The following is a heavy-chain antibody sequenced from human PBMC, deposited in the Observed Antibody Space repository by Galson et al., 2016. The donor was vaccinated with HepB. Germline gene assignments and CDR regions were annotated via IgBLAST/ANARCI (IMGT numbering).Heavy chain of an antibody. V-gene: IGHV5-51*01. J-gene: IGHJ6*02. CDR1: GYNFNTYW. CDR2: IYPADSDT. D-gene: IGHD2-21*02. Sequence: QSGAEVKKPGESLKISCKASGYNFNTYWIAWVRQMPGKGLEFMGMIYPADSDTRYSPSFQGQVTISADKSISTAYLQWSSLKASDTAMYYCASLDVGVTDNYYYAMDVWGHGTTVTVS. CDR3: ASLDVGVTDNYYYAMDV.